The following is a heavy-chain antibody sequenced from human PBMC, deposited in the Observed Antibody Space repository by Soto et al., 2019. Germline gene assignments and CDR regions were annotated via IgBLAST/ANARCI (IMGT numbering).Heavy chain of an antibody. J-gene: IGHJ4*02. D-gene: IGHD1-7*01. V-gene: IGHV1-18*01. CDR3: AREVTGTTQETADY. Sequence: ASVKVSCKASGYIFSSYGISWVRQAPGQGLEWMGWISAYNANTNYAQKLQGRVTMTTDTSTSTAYMELRSLTSDDTAVYYCAREVTGTTQETADYWGQGTLVTVS. CDR1: GYIFSSYG. CDR2: ISAYNANT.